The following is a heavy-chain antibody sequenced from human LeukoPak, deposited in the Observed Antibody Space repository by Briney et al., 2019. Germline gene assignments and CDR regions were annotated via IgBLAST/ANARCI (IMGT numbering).Heavy chain of an antibody. CDR3: ARGANFLGYGELLGRYWYFDL. D-gene: IGHD1-26*01. J-gene: IGHJ2*01. CDR2: IYYSGST. Sequence: SETLSLTCTASGGSISSGDYYWSWIRQPPGKGLEWIGYIYYSGSTYYNPSLKSRVTISVDTSKNQFSLKLSSVTAADTAVYYCARGANFLGYGELLGRYWYFDLWGRGTLVTVSS. CDR1: GGSISSGDYY. V-gene: IGHV4-30-4*01.